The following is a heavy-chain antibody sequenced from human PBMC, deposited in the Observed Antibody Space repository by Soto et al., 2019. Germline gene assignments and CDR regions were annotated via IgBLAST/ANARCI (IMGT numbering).Heavy chain of an antibody. Sequence: EVQLLESGGGLVQPGGSLRLSCAASGFPLSTYGMTWVRQAPGKGLEWVSAITGTGGNTYYVDSVKGRFTSSRDNSKNMLYLQMNSLRVEDTAVYYCARIRGYWAGLDVWGQGNTVTVSS. D-gene: IGHD1-26*01. CDR2: ITGTGGNT. J-gene: IGHJ6*02. CDR1: GFPLSTYG. CDR3: ARIRGYWAGLDV. V-gene: IGHV3-23*01.